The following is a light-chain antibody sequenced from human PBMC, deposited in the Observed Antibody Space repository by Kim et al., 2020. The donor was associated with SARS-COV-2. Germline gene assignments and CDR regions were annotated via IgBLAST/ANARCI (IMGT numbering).Light chain of an antibody. J-gene: IGLJ2*01. CDR2: DVS. CDR1: SSDVGSYNY. Sequence: GQSITISCTGTSSDVGSYNYVSWYQQHPGKAPKLIIYDVSERPLGISNRFSGSKSGNTASLTISGLQAEDEADYYCSSYTSSNTLVFGGGTQLTVL. CDR3: SSYTSSNTLV. V-gene: IGLV2-14*04.